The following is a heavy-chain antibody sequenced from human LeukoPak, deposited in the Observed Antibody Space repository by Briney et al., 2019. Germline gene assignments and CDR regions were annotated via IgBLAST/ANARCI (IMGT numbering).Heavy chain of an antibody. Sequence: SVKVSCKASGGTFSSYAISWVRQAPGQGLEWMGGIIPIFGTANYAQKFQGRVTITTDESTSTAYMELSSLRSEDTAVYYCARGVGYNYGLYYYYGMDVWGQGTTVTVSS. CDR2: IIPIFGTA. D-gene: IGHD5-18*01. CDR3: ARGVGYNYGLYYYYGMDV. J-gene: IGHJ6*02. CDR1: GGTFSSYA. V-gene: IGHV1-69*05.